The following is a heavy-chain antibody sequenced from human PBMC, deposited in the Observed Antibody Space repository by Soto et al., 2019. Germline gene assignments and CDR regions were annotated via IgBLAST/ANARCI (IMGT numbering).Heavy chain of an antibody. J-gene: IGHJ5*02. CDR1: GFTFTSYS. CDR2: IWYDGNDK. Sequence: QVQLVESGGGVVQPGRSLRLSCAASGFTFTSYSMHWVRQAPGKGLEWVAVIWYDGNDKYYADSVKGRFTISRDNSKNTLYLQMNSLRAEDTAVYYCARGILGYCTGGICYHNWFDPWGQGTLVTVSS. D-gene: IGHD2-15*01. V-gene: IGHV3-33*01. CDR3: ARGILGYCTGGICYHNWFDP.